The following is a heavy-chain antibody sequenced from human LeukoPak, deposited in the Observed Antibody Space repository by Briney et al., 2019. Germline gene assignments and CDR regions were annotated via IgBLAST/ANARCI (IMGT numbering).Heavy chain of an antibody. V-gene: IGHV1-69*04. Sequence: ASVTVSFKASGGAFSSYAISWVRQAPGQGLEWMGTIIPVVGIANYAQKFQGRVTITADKSKSTAYMELSSLRSEDTAVYYCARDGEMATIYFDYWGQGTLVTVSS. J-gene: IGHJ4*02. CDR3: ARDGEMATIYFDY. CDR2: IIPVVGIA. CDR1: GGAFSSYA. D-gene: IGHD5-24*01.